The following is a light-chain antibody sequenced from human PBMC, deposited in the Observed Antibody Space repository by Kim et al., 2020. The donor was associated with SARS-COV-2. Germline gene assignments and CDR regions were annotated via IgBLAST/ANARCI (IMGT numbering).Light chain of an antibody. CDR2: ATS. J-gene: IGKJ1*01. CDR1: QGISNY. V-gene: IGKV1-27*01. CDR3: QKYNSAPPWT. Sequence: SVGDRVTITCRASQGISNYLAWYQQKPGKVPKLLIYATSALQSGVPSRFSGSGSGTDFTLTISSLQPEDVATYYCQKYNSAPPWTFGQGTKVDIK.